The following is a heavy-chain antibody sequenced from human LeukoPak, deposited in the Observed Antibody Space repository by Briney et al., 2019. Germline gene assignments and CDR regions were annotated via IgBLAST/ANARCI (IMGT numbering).Heavy chain of an antibody. J-gene: IGHJ5*02. CDR3: ARAPADDWSGYNNWFDP. D-gene: IGHD3-3*01. CDR1: GYTFTSYG. Sequence: ASVKVSCKASGYTFTSYGISWVRQAPGQGLEWMGWISAYNGNTNYAQKLQGRVTMTTDTSTSTAYMELRSLRSDDTAVYYCARAPADDWSGYNNWFDPWGQGTLVTVSS. V-gene: IGHV1-18*01. CDR2: ISAYNGNT.